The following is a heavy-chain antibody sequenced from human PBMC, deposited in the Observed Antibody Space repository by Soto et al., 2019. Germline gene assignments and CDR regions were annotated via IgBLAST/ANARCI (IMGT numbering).Heavy chain of an antibody. CDR3: TRGGIAVTPVYGMDV. CDR1: GFTFSASA. D-gene: IGHD2-2*01. Sequence: GGSLRLSCAASGFTFSASAVHWVRQASGKGLEWVGRIRSKINTYATAYAASVKGRFTISGDDSKNTAYLQMNSLETEDTAVYYCTRGGIAVTPVYGMDVWGQGTTVTVSS. V-gene: IGHV3-73*01. J-gene: IGHJ6*02. CDR2: IRSKINTYAT.